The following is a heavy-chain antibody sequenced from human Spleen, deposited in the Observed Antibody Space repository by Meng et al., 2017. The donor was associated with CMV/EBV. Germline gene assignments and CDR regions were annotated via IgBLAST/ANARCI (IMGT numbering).Heavy chain of an antibody. CDR2: IYYSGST. J-gene: IGHJ6*02. D-gene: IGHD4-11*01. CDR1: GGSIRSYY. Sequence: GSLRLSCTVSGGSIRSYYWSWIRQPPGKGLEWIGYIYYSGSTNYNPSLKSRVTISVDTSKNQYSLKLSSVTAADTAVYYCARAGGDYRPVNYYSYYYGMDVWGQGTTVTVSS. V-gene: IGHV4-59*01. CDR3: ARAGGDYRPVNYYSYYYGMDV.